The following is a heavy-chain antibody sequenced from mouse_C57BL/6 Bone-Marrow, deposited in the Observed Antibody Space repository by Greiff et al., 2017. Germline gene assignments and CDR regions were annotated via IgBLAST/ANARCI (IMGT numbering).Heavy chain of an antibody. Sequence: VKLQQSGAELVRPGASVTLSCKASGYTFTDYEMHWVKQTPVHGLEWIGAIDPETGGTAYNQKFKGKAILTADKSSSTAYMELRSLTSEDSAVYYCTRGDLYDGYYDYAMDYWVQGTSVTVSS. CDR2: IDPETGGT. J-gene: IGHJ4*01. D-gene: IGHD2-3*01. V-gene: IGHV1-15*01. CDR1: GYTFTDYE. CDR3: TRGDLYDGYYDYAMDY.